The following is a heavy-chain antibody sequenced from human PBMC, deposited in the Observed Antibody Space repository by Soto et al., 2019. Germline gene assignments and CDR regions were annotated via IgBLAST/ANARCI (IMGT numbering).Heavy chain of an antibody. D-gene: IGHD3-22*01. J-gene: IGHJ5*02. V-gene: IGHV4-59*01. CDR2: IHHSGNT. CDR1: GDSIISDY. Sequence: QVQLQESGPGLVKPSETLSLSCTVSGDSIISDYWSWIRQSPGKGLEWIAYIHHSGNTYYNPSLKSRVTMSLDTSRNPFSLDLRSVTAADTAVYYCVRGFYDSRGYSSPFDLWGQGTQVTVSS. CDR3: VRGFYDSRGYSSPFDL.